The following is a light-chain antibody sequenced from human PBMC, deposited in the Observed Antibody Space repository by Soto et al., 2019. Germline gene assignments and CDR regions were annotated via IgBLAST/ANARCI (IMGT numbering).Light chain of an antibody. Sequence: QSVLTQPPSASASLGASVKLTCTQSRGHNSYAIAWHQQQPEKGPRYLMKLNSDGSHSKGDGIPDRFSGSSSGAERYLTISSLQSEDEADYYCQTWSTDIRVFGGGTQLTVL. CDR2: LNSDGSH. CDR1: RGHNSYA. CDR3: QTWSTDIRV. J-gene: IGLJ3*02. V-gene: IGLV4-69*01.